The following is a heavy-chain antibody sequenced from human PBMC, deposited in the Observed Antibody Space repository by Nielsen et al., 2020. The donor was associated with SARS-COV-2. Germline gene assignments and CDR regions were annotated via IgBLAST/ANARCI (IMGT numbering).Heavy chain of an antibody. CDR3: ARGDSSGYYLLNYYYGMDV. CDR2: MNPNSGNT. CDR1: GYTFTSYY. J-gene: IGHJ6*02. Sequence: ASVKVSCKASGYTFTSYYMHWVRQAPGQGLEWRGGMNPNSGNTGYAQKFQGRVTMTRNPSISTAYMELSSLRSEDTAVYYCARGDSSGYYLLNYYYGMDVWGQGTTVTVSS. D-gene: IGHD3-22*01. V-gene: IGHV1-8*02.